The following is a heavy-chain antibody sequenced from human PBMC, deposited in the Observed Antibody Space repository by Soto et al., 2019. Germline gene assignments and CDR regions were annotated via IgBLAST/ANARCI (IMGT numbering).Heavy chain of an antibody. Sequence: EVQLVESGGGLVQPGGALRLSGAAFGFTFSSYDMHWVRQATGKGLEWVAGIGSGGDTYYPGSLKGRFTISRENAKNSLYLQMNSLRAGDTAVYYCARVRGGYYYYYMDVWGKGTTVTVSS. D-gene: IGHD3-16*01. V-gene: IGHV3-13*01. J-gene: IGHJ6*03. CDR2: IGSGGDT. CDR1: GFTFSSYD. CDR3: ARVRGGYYYYYMDV.